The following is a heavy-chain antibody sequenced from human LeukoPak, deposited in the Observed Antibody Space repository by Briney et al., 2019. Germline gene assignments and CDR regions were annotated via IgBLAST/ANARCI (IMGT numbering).Heavy chain of an antibody. J-gene: IGHJ3*02. CDR3: ARDQGYYYDTSGYYDAFDI. CDR1: DDPISSYY. CDR2: IYTSGST. Sequence: SETLSLTCTVSDDPISSYYWSWIRQPAGKGLEWIGRIYTSGSTYYNPSLKGRVTMSVDTSKNQFSLKLSSVTAADTAVYYCARDQGYYYDTSGYYDAFDIWGQGTMVTVSS. V-gene: IGHV4-4*07. D-gene: IGHD3-22*01.